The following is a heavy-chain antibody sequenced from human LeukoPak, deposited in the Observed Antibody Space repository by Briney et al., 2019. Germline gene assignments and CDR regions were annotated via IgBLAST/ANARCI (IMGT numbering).Heavy chain of an antibody. CDR3: ARERVFLGDAFDI. CDR2: ITAHNGNT. J-gene: IGHJ3*02. V-gene: IGHV1-18*01. CDR1: GYSLTSHG. Sequence: ASVKVSCKASGYSLTSHGISWVRQAPGQGLEWRGWITAHNGNTKYAQKVQGRVTMTTDTTTSTAYMELRSLRSDDTAVYYCARERVFLGDAFDIWGQGTMVTISS. D-gene: IGHD7-27*01.